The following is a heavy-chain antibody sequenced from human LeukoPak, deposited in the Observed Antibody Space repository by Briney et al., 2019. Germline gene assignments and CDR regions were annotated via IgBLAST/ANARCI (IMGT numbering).Heavy chain of an antibody. D-gene: IGHD3-22*01. CDR3: ARDSRIQLWGYYYDSSGYRGFDY. CDR1: GFTFSSYS. CDR2: ISSSSSYI. Sequence: GGSLRLSCAASGFTFSSYSVNWVRQAPGKGLEWVSSISSSSSYIYYADSVKGRFTISRDNAKNSLYLQMNSLRAEDTAVYYCARDSRIQLWGYYYDSSGYRGFDYWGQGTLVTVSS. V-gene: IGHV3-21*01. J-gene: IGHJ4*02.